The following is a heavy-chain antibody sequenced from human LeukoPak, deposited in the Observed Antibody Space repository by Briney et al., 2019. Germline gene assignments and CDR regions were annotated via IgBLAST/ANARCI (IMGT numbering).Heavy chain of an antibody. CDR2: IYYSGST. CDR3: ARARATVTTTSRTYYFDY. V-gene: IGHV4-39*07. D-gene: IGHD4-17*01. CDR1: GGSISSSSYY. Sequence: SETLSLTCTVSGGSISSSSYYWGWIRQPPGKGLEWIGSIYYSGSTYYNPSLKSRVTISVDTSKNQFSLKLSSVTAADTAVYYCARARATVTTTSRTYYFDYWGQGTLVTVSS. J-gene: IGHJ4*02.